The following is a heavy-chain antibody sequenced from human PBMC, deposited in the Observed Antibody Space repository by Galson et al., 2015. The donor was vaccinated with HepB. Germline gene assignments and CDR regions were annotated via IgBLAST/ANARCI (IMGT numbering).Heavy chain of an antibody. CDR1: GGTFSSYG. Sequence: SCKASGGTFSSYGISWVRQAPGQGLEWMGRIIPMLDIANYAQKFQGRVTITAGKSTSTAYMYLSSLRSEDTAVYYCARVGTTSMARPFDYWGQGTLVTVSS. V-gene: IGHV1-69*04. J-gene: IGHJ4*02. D-gene: IGHD5-18*01. CDR2: IIPMLDIA. CDR3: ARVGTTSMARPFDY.